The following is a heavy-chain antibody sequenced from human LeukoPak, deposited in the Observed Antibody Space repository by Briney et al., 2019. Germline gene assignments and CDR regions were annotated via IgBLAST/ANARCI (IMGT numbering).Heavy chain of an antibody. J-gene: IGHJ4*02. CDR1: SGSFSGYY. CDR2: INHSGST. Sequence: SETLSLTCAVYSGSFSGYYWSWIRQPPGKGREWIGEINHSGSTNYNPSLKSRVTISVDTSKNQFSLKLSSVAAADTAVYYCARGGRITIFPFDYWGQGTLVTVSS. V-gene: IGHV4-34*01. CDR3: ARGGRITIFPFDY. D-gene: IGHD3-9*01.